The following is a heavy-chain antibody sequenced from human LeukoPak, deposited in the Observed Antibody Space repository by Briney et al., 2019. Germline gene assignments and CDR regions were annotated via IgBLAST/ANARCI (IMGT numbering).Heavy chain of an antibody. Sequence: ASVKLSCKASGYTFTSYDINWVRQASGQGLEWMGWMNPNSGNTGYAQRFQGRVTMTRNSSINTAYMELSSLRSEDTAVYYCAIGYSSSWYGNWFDPWGQGSLVTVSS. V-gene: IGHV1-8*01. D-gene: IGHD6-13*01. CDR3: AIGYSSSWYGNWFDP. CDR1: GYTFTSYD. CDR2: MNPNSGNT. J-gene: IGHJ5*02.